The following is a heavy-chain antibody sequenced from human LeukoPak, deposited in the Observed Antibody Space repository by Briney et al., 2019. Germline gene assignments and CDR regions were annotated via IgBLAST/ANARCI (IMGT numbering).Heavy chain of an antibody. CDR1: GGSLTYYY. V-gene: IGHV4-59*08. D-gene: IGHD3-22*01. CDR3: ARHGVGTYYYDRNSCMDD. J-gene: IGHJ6*02. CDR2: IYYSGST. Sequence: SETLSLTCTVSGGSLTYYYWTWIRQSPGRRPEWIGYIYYSGSTNYNPSLKSRVTISVDTSKNQFSLELSSVTAADTAVYYCARHGVGTYYYDRNSCMDDWGQGTTVTVSS.